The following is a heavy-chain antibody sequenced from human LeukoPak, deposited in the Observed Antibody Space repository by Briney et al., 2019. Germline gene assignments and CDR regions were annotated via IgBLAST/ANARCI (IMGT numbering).Heavy chain of an antibody. J-gene: IGHJ4*02. V-gene: IGHV3-7*01. CDR3: ARGPSGYHNT. D-gene: IGHD5-12*01. CDR2: IKQDGSEK. Sequence: GGSLRLSCEASGFTFSSYWINWVRQAPGKGLEWVANIKQDGSEKYYVDSVEGRFTISRDNAKNSLYLQMNSLRAEDTAVYYCARGPSGYHNTGGQGTLVTVSS. CDR1: GFTFSSYW.